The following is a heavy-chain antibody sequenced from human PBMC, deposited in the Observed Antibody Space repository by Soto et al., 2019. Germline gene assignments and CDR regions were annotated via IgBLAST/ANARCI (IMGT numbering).Heavy chain of an antibody. CDR2: IRGTGGET. CDR1: GFPFLNFV. V-gene: IGHV3-23*01. D-gene: IGHD2-21*01. J-gene: IGHJ4*02. Sequence: VQLLESGGGIVQPGGPLRVSFVASGFPFLNFVMSWVRQAPGKGLEWVSAIRGTGGETFYADSVKGRFTISRDNSKNPVYLQMNSLRVEDTALYFCAQDRGWGVVSPSHDYWGQGTLVTVSS. CDR3: AQDRGWGVVSPSHDY.